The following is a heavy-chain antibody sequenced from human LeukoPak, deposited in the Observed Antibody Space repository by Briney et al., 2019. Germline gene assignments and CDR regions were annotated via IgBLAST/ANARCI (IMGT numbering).Heavy chain of an antibody. Sequence: PGGSLRLSCAASGFAFSTYGIHWVRQAPGKGLEWVAVISSDGRNEYYADSVKGRFTISRDNSKNTLFLQMNSLRAEDTAVYYCAQRLGDTGEAWGQGTLVTVSS. V-gene: IGHV3-30*03. J-gene: IGHJ5*02. CDR3: AQRLGDTGEA. CDR2: ISSDGRNE. CDR1: GFAFSTYG. D-gene: IGHD1-26*01.